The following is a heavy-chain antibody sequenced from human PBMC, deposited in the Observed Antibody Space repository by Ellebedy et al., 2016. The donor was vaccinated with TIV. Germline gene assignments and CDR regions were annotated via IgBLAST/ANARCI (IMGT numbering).Heavy chain of an antibody. J-gene: IGHJ4*02. D-gene: IGHD6-13*01. V-gene: IGHV4-4*07. Sequence: GSLRLSXTVSGGSISSYYWSWIRQPAGKGLEWIGRIYTSGSTNYNPSLKSRVTMSVDTSKNQFSLKLSSVTAADTAVYYCARSVFGSSWYRYWGQGTLVTVSS. CDR2: IYTSGST. CDR1: GGSISSYY. CDR3: ARSVFGSSWYRY.